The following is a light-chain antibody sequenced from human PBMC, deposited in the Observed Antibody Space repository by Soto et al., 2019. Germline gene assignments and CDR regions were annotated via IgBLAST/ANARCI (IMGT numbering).Light chain of an antibody. CDR1: SGHSSYI. CDR2: LEGSGSY. V-gene: IGLV4-60*03. CDR3: ETWDSNTRV. J-gene: IGLJ2*01. Sequence: QSVLTPSSSASASLGSSVKLTCTLSSGHSSYIIAWHQQQPGKAPRYLMKLEGSGSYNKGSGVPDRFSGSSSGADRYLTISNLQSEDEADYYCETWDSNTRVFGGGTKLTVL.